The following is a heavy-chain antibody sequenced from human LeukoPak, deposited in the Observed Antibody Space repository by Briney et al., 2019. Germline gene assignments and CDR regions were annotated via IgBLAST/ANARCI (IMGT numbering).Heavy chain of an antibody. CDR1: GYSFSTYW. D-gene: IGHD2-2*01. CDR2: IYPGDSDT. J-gene: IGHJ3*02. V-gene: IGHV5-51*01. Sequence: GESLKISCKGSGYSFSTYWIGWVRQMPGKGLEWMGIIYPGDSDTRYSPSFQGQVTISADRSISTAYLQWSSLRASDTAMYYCAGGYCSSTSCLNAFDIWGQGTMVTVSS. CDR3: AGGYCSSTSCLNAFDI.